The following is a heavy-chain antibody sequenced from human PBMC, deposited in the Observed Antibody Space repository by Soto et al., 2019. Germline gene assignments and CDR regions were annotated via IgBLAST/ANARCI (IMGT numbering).Heavy chain of an antibody. J-gene: IGHJ4*02. Sequence: SETLSLTCAVYGGSFRGYYWTWIRQPPGTGLEWIGEINHSGSTNYNPSLKSRVTISVDTSKNQFSLKLTSVTAADTAVYYCARRYGSAIDYWGQGTLVTVSS. CDR2: INHSGST. CDR3: ARRYGSAIDY. D-gene: IGHD1-26*01. V-gene: IGHV4-34*01. CDR1: GGSFRGYY.